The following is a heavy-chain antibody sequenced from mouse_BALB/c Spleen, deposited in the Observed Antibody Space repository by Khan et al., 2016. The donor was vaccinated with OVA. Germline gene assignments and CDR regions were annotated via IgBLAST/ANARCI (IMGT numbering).Heavy chain of an antibody. V-gene: IGHV3-1*02. CDR2: IYFSGSI. J-gene: IGHJ4*01. CDR1: VYSITSGYA. CDR3: TGDGNYMDY. D-gene: IGHD2-1*01. Sequence: EVQLQESGPDLVKPSQSLSLTCTVTVYSITSGYAWHWIRQFPGNKLEWMAYIYFSGSINYNPSLKSRISVTRDTSKNQFFLQLNSVTSEDTATXNGTGDGNYMDYWGQGTSVTVSS.